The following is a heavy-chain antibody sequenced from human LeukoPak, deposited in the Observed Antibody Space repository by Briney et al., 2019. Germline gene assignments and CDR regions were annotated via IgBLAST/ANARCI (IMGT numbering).Heavy chain of an antibody. CDR2: ISDRGTYI. J-gene: IGHJ1*01. V-gene: IGHV3-21*01. Sequence: GGSLRLSCTASGFTFSTYSMNWVRQAPGKGLEWVASISDRGTYIYYADSVKGRFTISRDNAKNSPYLQMNSLRAEDTAVYYCATYSSLNRREFQYWGQGTLLTVSS. CDR3: ATYSSLNRREFQY. D-gene: IGHD3-22*01. CDR1: GFTFSTYS.